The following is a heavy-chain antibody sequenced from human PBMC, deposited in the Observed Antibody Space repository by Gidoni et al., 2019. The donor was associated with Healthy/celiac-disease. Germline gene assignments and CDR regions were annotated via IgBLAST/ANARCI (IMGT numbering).Heavy chain of an antibody. CDR1: GFTFSSYS. CDR2: ISSSSSTI. V-gene: IGHV3-48*02. CDR3: ARWASAVAGPPFDY. J-gene: IGHJ4*02. Sequence: EVQLVESGGGLVQPGGSLRLSCAASGFTFSSYSMNWVRQAPGKGREWVSYISSSSSTIYYADSVKGRFTISRDNAKNSLYLQMNSLRDEDTAVYYCARWASAVAGPPFDYWGQGTLVTVSS. D-gene: IGHD6-19*01.